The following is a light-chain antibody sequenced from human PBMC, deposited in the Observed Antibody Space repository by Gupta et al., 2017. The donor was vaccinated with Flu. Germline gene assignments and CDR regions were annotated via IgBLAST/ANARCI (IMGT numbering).Light chain of an antibody. V-gene: IGKV1-33*01. Sequence: DIQMTQSPSSLSASVGDRVTITCQASQDISNYLNWYQQKRGEAPKLLISDAAKVETGIPSRFSGSGSATYFTLTICSLQPEDVATYYCQQYDSVPPTFGGGTKVETK. CDR3: QQYDSVPPT. CDR1: QDISNY. CDR2: DAA. J-gene: IGKJ4*01.